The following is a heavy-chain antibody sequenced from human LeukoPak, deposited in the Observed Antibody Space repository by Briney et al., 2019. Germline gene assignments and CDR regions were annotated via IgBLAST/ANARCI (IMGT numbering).Heavy chain of an antibody. D-gene: IGHD3-10*01. CDR1: GFTFSSYG. CDR2: ISYDGSKK. J-gene: IGHJ4*02. V-gene: IGHV3-30*18. CDR3: AKDNVWFGELLSNFDY. Sequence: GGSLRLSCAASGFTFSSYGMHGVRQAPGKGLEWVAVISYDGSKKYYADSVKGRFTISRDNSKNTLYLQMNSLRAEDTAVYYCAKDNVWFGELLSNFDYWGQGTLVTVSS.